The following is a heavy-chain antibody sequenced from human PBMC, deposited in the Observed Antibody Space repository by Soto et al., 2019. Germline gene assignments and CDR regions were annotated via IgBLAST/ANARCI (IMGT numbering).Heavy chain of an antibody. J-gene: IGHJ4*02. CDR3: ARDGIVVPAAYDY. D-gene: IGHD2-2*01. CDR2: MNPNSGNT. CDR1: GYTFTSYD. Sequence: ASVKVSCKASGYTFTSYDINWVRQATGQGLEWMGWMNPNSGNTGYAQKFQGRVTMTTNTSTSTAYMELRSLRSDDTAVYYCARDGIVVPAAYDYWGQGTLVTVSS. V-gene: IGHV1-8*01.